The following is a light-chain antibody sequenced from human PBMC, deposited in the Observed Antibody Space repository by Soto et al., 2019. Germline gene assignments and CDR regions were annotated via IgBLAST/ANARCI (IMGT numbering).Light chain of an antibody. Sequence: PGERVTLSYRASQSVSSSSLTWYQQKPGQAPRLLIYGASTRATGIPARFSCSGSGTDFTLTISSLQPEDFAVYYCQQYGSSSYTFGQGTKLEIK. CDR2: GAS. CDR1: QSVSSSS. J-gene: IGKJ2*01. CDR3: QQYGSSSYT. V-gene: IGKV3-20*01.